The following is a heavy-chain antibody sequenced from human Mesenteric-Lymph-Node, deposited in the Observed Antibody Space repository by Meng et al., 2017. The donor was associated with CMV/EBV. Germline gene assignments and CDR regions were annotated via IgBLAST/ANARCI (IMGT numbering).Heavy chain of an antibody. V-gene: IGHV4-34*12. CDR3: ASNYERN. Sequence: SWVGQATEKGLEWMGDSFDSGRTNYKPSLKRRLTMSVDTSSNKFSLKLASVTAADTAVYYCASNYERNWGQGTLVTVSS. D-gene: IGHD1-7*01. J-gene: IGHJ4*02. CDR2: SFDSGRT.